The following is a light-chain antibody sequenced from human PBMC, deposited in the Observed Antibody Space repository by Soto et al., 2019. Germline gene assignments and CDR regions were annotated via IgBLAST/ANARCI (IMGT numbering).Light chain of an antibody. J-gene: IGKJ4*01. Sequence: DIQMTQSPSSLSASVGDRVTITCQASQDISNYLNWYQQKPGKPPKLLIYDASNLETGVPSRFSGSGSGTDFTLTISSLQPEDIATYYCQQYDNLPITFGGGTKVEIK. V-gene: IGKV1-33*01. CDR1: QDISNY. CDR3: QQYDNLPIT. CDR2: DAS.